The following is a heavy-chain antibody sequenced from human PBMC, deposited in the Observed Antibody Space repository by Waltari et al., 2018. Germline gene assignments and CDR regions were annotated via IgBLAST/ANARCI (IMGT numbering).Heavy chain of an antibody. CDR3: ARGGSYGDYRSFDY. Sequence: QVQLQESGPGLVTPSQTLSLTCTVSVGSNSSYYWSWIRQPPGKGLEWIWYFYYSGSTNYNPSLKSRVTISVDTSKNQFSLKLSSVTAADTAVYYCARGGSYGDYRSFDYWGQGTLVTVSS. D-gene: IGHD4-17*01. J-gene: IGHJ4*02. CDR1: VGSNSSYY. CDR2: FYYSGST. V-gene: IGHV4-59*01.